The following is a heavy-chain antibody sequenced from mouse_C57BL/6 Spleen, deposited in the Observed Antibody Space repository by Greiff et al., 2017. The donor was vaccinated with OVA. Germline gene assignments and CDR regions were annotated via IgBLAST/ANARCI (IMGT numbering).Heavy chain of an antibody. J-gene: IGHJ3*01. D-gene: IGHD2-4*01. CDR3: ARDEESYDYDFAD. V-gene: IGHV1-80*01. CDR1: GYAFSSYW. Sequence: QVQLQQSGAELVKPGASVKISCNASGYAFSSYWMNWVKQRPGKGLEWIGQIYPGDGDTHYNGKFKSKAPLTADTSSRTAYMLISSLTAENSAVYFGARDEESYDYDFADWGQGTLVTVSA. CDR2: IYPGDGDT.